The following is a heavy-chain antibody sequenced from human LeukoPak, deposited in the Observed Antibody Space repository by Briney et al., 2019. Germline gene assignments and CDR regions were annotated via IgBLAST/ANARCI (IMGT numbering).Heavy chain of an antibody. V-gene: IGHV4-39*01. D-gene: IGHD5-12*01. CDR2: IYYSGST. CDR3: ASIVATIHIDY. Sequence: PSETLSLTCTVSGASISSSSYYWGWIRQPPGKGLEWIGSIYYSGSTYYNPSLKSRVTISVDTSKNQFSLKLSSVAAADTAVYYCASIVATIHIDYWGQGTLVTVSS. CDR1: GASISSSSYY. J-gene: IGHJ4*02.